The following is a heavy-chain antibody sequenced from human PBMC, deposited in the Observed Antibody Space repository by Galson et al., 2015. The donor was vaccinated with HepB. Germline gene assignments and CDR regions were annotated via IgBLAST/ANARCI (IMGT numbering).Heavy chain of an antibody. D-gene: IGHD1-1*01. V-gene: IGHV1-69*13. CDR2: IIPIFGTA. J-gene: IGHJ6*03. CDR3: ARGQRYNWNDRLYYYYMDV. CDR1: GGTFSSYA. Sequence: SVKVSCKASGGTFSSYAISWVRQAPGQGLEWMGGIIPIFGTANYAQKFQGRVTITADESTSTAYMELSSLRSEDTAVYYCARGQRYNWNDRLYYYYMDVWGKGTTVTVSS.